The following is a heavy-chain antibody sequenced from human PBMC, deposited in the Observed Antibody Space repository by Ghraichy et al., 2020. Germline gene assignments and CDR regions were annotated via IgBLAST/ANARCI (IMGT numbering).Heavy chain of an antibody. V-gene: IGHV3-23*01. CDR3: AKVPSWYGESWFDP. CDR2: IRVSGGST. J-gene: IGHJ5*02. Sequence: GGSLRLSCAASGFTFSSYAMSWVRQAPGKGLQWVSGIRVSGGSTYYADSVKGRFTISRENSKNTLYLQMNSLRVEDTAVYYCAKVPSWYGESWFDPWGQGTLVTVSS. CDR1: GFTFSSYA. D-gene: IGHD6-13*01.